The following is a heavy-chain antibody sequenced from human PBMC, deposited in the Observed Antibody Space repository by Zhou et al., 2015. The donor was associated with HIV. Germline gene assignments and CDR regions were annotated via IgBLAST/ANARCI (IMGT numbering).Heavy chain of an antibody. Sequence: QVQLMQSGAEVKKPGASVKVSCKASGGTFSSYAISWVRQAPGQGLEWMGGIIPSFDTKNYAQKFLGRLTITADESTSTSYMELSGLRSEDTAIYFCARLVNYYDRRGEPDFWGQGTLVTVSS. D-gene: IGHD3-22*01. CDR1: GGTFSSYA. V-gene: IGHV1-69*01. J-gene: IGHJ4*02. CDR2: IIPSFDTK. CDR3: ARLVNYYDRRGEPDF.